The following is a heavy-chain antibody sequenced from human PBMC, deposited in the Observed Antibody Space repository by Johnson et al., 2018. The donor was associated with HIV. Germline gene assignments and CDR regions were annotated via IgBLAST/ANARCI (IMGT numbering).Heavy chain of an antibody. CDR3: AKDAAAAALRAFDN. V-gene: IGHV3-NL1*01. CDR2: IYSGGST. D-gene: IGHD6-13*01. J-gene: IGHJ3*02. Sequence: QVQLVESGGGVVQPGRSLRLSCAASGFTFSSYAMHWVRQAPGKGLEWVAVIYSGGSTYYADSVKGRFTISRDNSKNTLYLQMNSLRAEDTAVYYCAKDAAAAALRAFDNWGQGTMVTVSA. CDR1: GFTFSSYA.